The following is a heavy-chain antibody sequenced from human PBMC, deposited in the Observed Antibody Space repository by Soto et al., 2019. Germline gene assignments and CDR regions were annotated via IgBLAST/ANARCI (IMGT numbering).Heavy chain of an antibody. CDR2: ISDSGST. D-gene: IGHD3-22*01. CDR1: GASITSGGYY. Sequence: QVQLQESGPGLVKPSQTLSLTCSVSGASITSGGYYWSWIRQHPGQGLEWIGYISDSGSTYYNPSLQSRVTISVDTSKTQFSLRLSSVTAADTAVYYCASVSLSTGLGAFDSWGQGTMVTVSS. J-gene: IGHJ3*02. CDR3: ASVSLSTGLGAFDS. V-gene: IGHV4-31*03.